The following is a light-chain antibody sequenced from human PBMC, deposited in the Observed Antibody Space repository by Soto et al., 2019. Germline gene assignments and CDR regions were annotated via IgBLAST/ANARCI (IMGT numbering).Light chain of an antibody. CDR3: SSYAGSNNFGV. CDR1: SSDDGGYNY. CDR2: EVT. Sequence: QSALTQPPSASGSPGQSVTISCTGTSSDDGGYNYVSWYQQHPGKAPKLMIYEVTKRPSGVPDRFSGSKSGNTASLTVSGLQAEDEADYYCSSYAGSNNFGVFGGGTKVTVL. V-gene: IGLV2-8*01. J-gene: IGLJ3*02.